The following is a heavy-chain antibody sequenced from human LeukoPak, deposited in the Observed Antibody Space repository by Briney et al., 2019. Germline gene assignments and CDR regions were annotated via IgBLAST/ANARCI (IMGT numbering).Heavy chain of an antibody. J-gene: IGHJ6*02. Sequence: GGSLRLSCVASGFTFDDYAMHWVRHAPGKGLEWVSGLTWNSGSLVYANSVKGRFTISRDNAKNSLYLQMNSLRAEDTAMYYCAKSVELFLDYGMDVWGQGTTVTVSS. CDR2: LTWNSGSL. D-gene: IGHD3-10*01. V-gene: IGHV3-9*01. CDR1: GFTFDDYA. CDR3: AKSVELFLDYGMDV.